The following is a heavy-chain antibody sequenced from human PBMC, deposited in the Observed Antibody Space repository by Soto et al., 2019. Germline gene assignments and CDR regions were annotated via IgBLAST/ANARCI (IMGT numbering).Heavy chain of an antibody. V-gene: IGHV3-23*01. CDR2: VNPDGYIT. D-gene: IGHD5-12*01. Sequence: EVQLLQSGGGLVQPGGSLRLSCAASGFTFTSYSMTWVRQTPGKGLEWVAAVNPDGYITYYADSVKGRFTISRDNSNKTLCLQMNSLRAEATAVYYCAKDLRAGSGYDFDYRDQGTLVTVSS. J-gene: IGHJ4*02. CDR3: AKDLRAGSGYDFDY. CDR1: GFTFTSYS.